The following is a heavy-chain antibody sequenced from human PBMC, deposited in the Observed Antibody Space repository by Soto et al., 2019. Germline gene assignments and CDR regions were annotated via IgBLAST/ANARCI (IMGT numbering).Heavy chain of an antibody. Sequence: LRLSCAASGFTFSSYGMHWVRQAPGKGLEWVAVISYDGSNKYYADSVKGRFTISRDNSKNTLYLQMNSLRAEDTAVYYCAKKGSSWSHWFDPWGQGTLVTVSS. CDR3: AKKGSSWSHWFDP. D-gene: IGHD6-13*01. V-gene: IGHV3-30*18. J-gene: IGHJ5*02. CDR1: GFTFSSYG. CDR2: ISYDGSNK.